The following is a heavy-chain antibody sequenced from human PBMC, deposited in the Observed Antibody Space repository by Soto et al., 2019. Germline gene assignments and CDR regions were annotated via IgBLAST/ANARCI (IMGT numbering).Heavy chain of an antibody. Sequence: QVQLVESGGGVVQPGRSLRLSCAASGFTFSSYGMHWVHQAPGKGLEWVAVISYDGSNKYYADSVKGRFTISRDNSKNTLYLQMNSLRAEDTAVYYCAKTVLRFLEWDGMDVWGQGTTVTVSS. CDR3: AKTVLRFLEWDGMDV. J-gene: IGHJ6*02. D-gene: IGHD3-3*01. CDR2: ISYDGSNK. CDR1: GFTFSSYG. V-gene: IGHV3-30*18.